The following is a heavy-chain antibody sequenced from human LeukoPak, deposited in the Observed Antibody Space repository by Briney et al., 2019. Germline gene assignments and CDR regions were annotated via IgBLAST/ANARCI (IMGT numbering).Heavy chain of an antibody. D-gene: IGHD2-2*01. V-gene: IGHV4-30-2*01. J-gene: IGHJ5*02. CDR1: GGSISSGGYY. CDR3: ARDGLGYCSSTSCSKTFGLDP. Sequence: SQTLSLTCTVSGGSISSGGYYWSWIRQPPGKGLEWIGYIYHSGSTYYNPSLKSRVTISVDRSKNQFSLKLSSVTAADTAVYYCARDGLGYCSSTSCSKTFGLDPWGQGTLVTVSS. CDR2: IYHSGST.